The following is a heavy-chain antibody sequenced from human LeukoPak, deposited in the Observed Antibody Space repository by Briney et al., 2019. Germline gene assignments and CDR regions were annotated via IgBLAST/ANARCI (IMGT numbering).Heavy chain of an antibody. J-gene: IGHJ6*03. CDR2: ISSSGSTI. CDR3: ARVASLYYYDSSGYWDYYYYYYMDV. V-gene: IGHV3-48*03. D-gene: IGHD3-22*01. Sequence: PGGSLRLSCAASGFTFSSYEMNWVRQAPGKGLEWVSYISSSGSTIYYADSVKGRFTISRDNAKNSLYLQMNSLRAEDTAVYYCARVASLYYYDSSGYWDYYYYYYMDVWGKGTTVTVSS. CDR1: GFTFSSYE.